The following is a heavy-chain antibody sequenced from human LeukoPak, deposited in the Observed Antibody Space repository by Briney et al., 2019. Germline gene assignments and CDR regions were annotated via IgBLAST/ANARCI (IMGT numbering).Heavy chain of an antibody. V-gene: IGHV3-11*04. CDR2: ISSSSSTI. Sequence: GGSLRLSCVASGFIFSDFYMSWIRQAPGKGLEWVSYISSSSSTIYYADSVKGRFTISRVNAKSSLYLQMNSLRAEDTAVYYCASQGTYYDYVWGSYRYLEYFQHWGQGTLVTVSS. CDR3: ASQGTYYDYVWGSYRYLEYFQH. D-gene: IGHD3-16*02. CDR1: GFIFSDFY. J-gene: IGHJ1*01.